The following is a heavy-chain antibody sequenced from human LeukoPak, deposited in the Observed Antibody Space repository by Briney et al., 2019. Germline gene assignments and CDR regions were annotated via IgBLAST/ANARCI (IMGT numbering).Heavy chain of an antibody. CDR3: SKDFTVTTVGYFHY. V-gene: IGHV3-23*01. CDR1: GLKFSSYA. Sequence: GGSLRLSCAASGLKFSSYAMSWVRQAPGKGLEWVSSINTYYADSVKGRFTISRDNSKNALFLQLNSLRAEDTAVYFCSKDFTVTTVGYFHYWGQGTLVTVSS. D-gene: IGHD4-17*01. CDR2: INT. J-gene: IGHJ1*01.